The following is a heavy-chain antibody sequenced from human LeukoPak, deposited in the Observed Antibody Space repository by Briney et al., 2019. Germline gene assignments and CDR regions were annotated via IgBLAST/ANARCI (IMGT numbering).Heavy chain of an antibody. V-gene: IGHV3-11*01. CDR1: GFTFSDYY. Sequence: GGSLRLSCAVSGFTFSDYYMSWIRQAPGKGLEWISYITTSGSTVFYADSVKGRFTISRDNAKNSLYLQMNSLRAEDTAVYYCARDRGIVGSGFYYNDYWGQGTLVTVSS. CDR2: ITTSGSTV. J-gene: IGHJ4*02. CDR3: ARDRGIVGSGFYYNDY. D-gene: IGHD3-22*01.